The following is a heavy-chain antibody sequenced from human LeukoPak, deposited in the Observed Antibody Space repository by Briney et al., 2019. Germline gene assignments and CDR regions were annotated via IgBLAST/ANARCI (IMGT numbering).Heavy chain of an antibody. J-gene: IGHJ4*02. CDR3: AKDQWSYCSHTNCYTKELDS. Sequence: PGRSLRLSCAASGFTFNSYGMHWVRQAPGKGLEWVAFILYDGSNKYYADSVKGRFTVSRDNSKNTLYLQMNSLRAEDTALYYCAKDQWSYCSHTNCYTKELDSWGQGTLVTVSS. CDR2: ILYDGSNK. V-gene: IGHV3-30*02. D-gene: IGHD2-2*02. CDR1: GFTFNSYG.